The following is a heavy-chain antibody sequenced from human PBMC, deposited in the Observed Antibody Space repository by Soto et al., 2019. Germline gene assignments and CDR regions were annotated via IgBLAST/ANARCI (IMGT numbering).Heavy chain of an antibody. Sequence: GASVKVSCKASGYTFTTYYMHWVRQAPGRGLEWMGIINPSGGSTSYAQKFQGRVTMTRDTSTSTVYMELSSLRSEDTAVYYCAREGVGGYYRLVQDRGQGTLVTVSS. CDR1: GYTFTTYY. D-gene: IGHD3-22*01. CDR2: INPSGGST. CDR3: AREGVGGYYRLVQD. V-gene: IGHV1-46*01. J-gene: IGHJ4*02.